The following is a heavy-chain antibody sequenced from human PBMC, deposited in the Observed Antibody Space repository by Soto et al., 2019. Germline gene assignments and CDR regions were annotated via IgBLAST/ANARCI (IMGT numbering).Heavy chain of an antibody. J-gene: IGHJ6*02. CDR3: AREGGAPPYDYGMDV. V-gene: IGHV1-18*01. CDR2: ISTYNGDT. Sequence: QVQLVQSGAEVKKPGASVKVSCKASGYTFTRSGISWVRQAPGQGLEWMGWISTYNGDTNYAQTFQGRVTMTTDTSTTTAYMERMSLRSDDTAVYYCAREGGAPPYDYGMDVWGQGTPVTVSS. CDR1: GYTFTRSG. D-gene: IGHD4-17*01.